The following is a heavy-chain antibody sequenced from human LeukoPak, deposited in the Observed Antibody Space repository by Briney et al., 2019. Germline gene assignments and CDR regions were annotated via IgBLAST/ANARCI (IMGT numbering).Heavy chain of an antibody. V-gene: IGHV4-34*01. CDR1: GGSFSDYY. CDR2: INHSGST. D-gene: IGHD3-10*01. J-gene: IGHJ4*02. Sequence: PSETLSLTCAVYGGSFSDYYWSWIRQPPGKGLEWIGEINHSGSTNYNPSLKSRVTISVDTSKNQFSLKLSSVTAADTAVYYCARGRNRSYWGRGTLVTVSS. CDR3: ARGRNRSY.